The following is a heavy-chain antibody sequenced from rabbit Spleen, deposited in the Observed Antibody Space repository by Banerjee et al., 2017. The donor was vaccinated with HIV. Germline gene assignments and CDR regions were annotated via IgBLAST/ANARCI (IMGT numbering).Heavy chain of an antibody. CDR3: ARDGAGGSYFAL. Sequence: QVTETGGGLVQPGGSLTLSCKASGFTLSSYYLNWVRQAPGKGLEWIGYIDPIFGITYYANWVNGRFSISRENAQNTVFLQMTSLTAADTATYFCARDGAGGSYFALWGPWTLVTVS. CDR1: GFTLSSYY. J-gene: IGHJ4*01. CDR2: IDPIFGIT. D-gene: IGHD8-1*01. V-gene: IGHV1S7*01.